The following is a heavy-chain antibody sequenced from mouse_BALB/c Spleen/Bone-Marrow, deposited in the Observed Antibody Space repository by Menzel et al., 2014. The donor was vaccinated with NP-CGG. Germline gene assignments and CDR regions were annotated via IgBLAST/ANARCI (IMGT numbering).Heavy chain of an antibody. J-gene: IGHJ2*01. Sequence: QVQLKQSGAELMKPGASVKISCKATGYTFSSYWIEWVKQRPGHGLEWIGEILPGSGSTNYNEKFKGKATFTADTSSNTAYMQLSSLTSEDSAVYYCARRVTTANYWGQGTALTVSS. V-gene: IGHV1-9*01. CDR2: ILPGSGST. D-gene: IGHD1-2*01. CDR1: GYTFSSYW. CDR3: ARRVTTANY.